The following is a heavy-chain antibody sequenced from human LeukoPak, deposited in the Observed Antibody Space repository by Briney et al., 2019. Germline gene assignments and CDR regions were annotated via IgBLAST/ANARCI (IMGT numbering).Heavy chain of an antibody. D-gene: IGHD1-7*01. CDR2: IYYSGNT. Sequence: SETLSLTCTVSGVSISSSNSYWGWIRQPPGKGLEWIGSIYYSGNTYYNASLKSRVTISVDTSKNQFSLKLSSVTAADTAVYYCARHRNYGSFDIWGQGTMVTVSS. V-gene: IGHV4-39*01. J-gene: IGHJ3*02. CDR3: ARHRNYGSFDI. CDR1: GVSISSSNSY.